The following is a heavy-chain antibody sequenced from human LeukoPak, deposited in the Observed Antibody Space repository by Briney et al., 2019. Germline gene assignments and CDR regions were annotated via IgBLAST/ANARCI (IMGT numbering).Heavy chain of an antibody. CDR2: IYYSGST. CDR3: ARAKSGTTWGGTFDI. J-gene: IGHJ3*02. CDR1: GGSISIYY. D-gene: IGHD1-7*01. V-gene: IGHV4-59*01. Sequence: SETLSLTCTVSGGSISIYYWSWLRQPPGKGLEWIAYIYYSGSTKYNPSLNSRVTISVDTSKNQFSLKLTSVTAADTAMYYCARAKSGTTWGGTFDIWGQGTMVAVSS.